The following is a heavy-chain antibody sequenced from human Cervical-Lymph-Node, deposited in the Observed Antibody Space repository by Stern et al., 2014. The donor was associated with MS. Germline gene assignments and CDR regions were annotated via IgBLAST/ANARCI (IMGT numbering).Heavy chain of an antibody. D-gene: IGHD5-12*01. J-gene: IGHJ4*02. V-gene: IGHV1-69*06. Sequence: HVQLVQSGAEVKKPGSSVKVSCKASGGTFTTHPITWVRQAPGQGLEWMGGVVPFVNTANYAQKFQGRITITADKSTGTTNMEISSLRSNDTAVYYCASSLVSSGHWGQGTLVIVS. CDR2: VVPFVNTA. CDR1: GGTFTTHP. CDR3: ASSLVSSGH.